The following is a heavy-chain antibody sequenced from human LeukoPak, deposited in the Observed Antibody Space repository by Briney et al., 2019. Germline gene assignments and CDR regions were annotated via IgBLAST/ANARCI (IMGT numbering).Heavy chain of an antibody. V-gene: IGHV4-59*12. CDR2: ISYTVST. CDR1: AGSISSDF. Sequence: SETPSLTCTISAGSISSDFWSSIRQPPRKGLEWIGYISYTVSTNYNPSLKSRVPISVDTSKNQFSLKLSSVTAADTAVYYCARGGKYSSSWSHYYYYYYMDVWGKGTTVTVSS. J-gene: IGHJ6*03. CDR3: ARGGKYSSSWSHYYYYYYMDV. D-gene: IGHD6-13*01.